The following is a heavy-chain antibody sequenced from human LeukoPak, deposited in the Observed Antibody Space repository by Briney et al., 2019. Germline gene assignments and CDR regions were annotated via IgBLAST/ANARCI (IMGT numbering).Heavy chain of an antibody. CDR3: AREIGLDYFDY. V-gene: IGHV3-30-3*01. D-gene: IGHD3-16*01. CDR1: GFTFSSYA. Sequence: GGSLRLYCAASGFTFSSYAMHWVRQATGKGLEWVAVISYDGSNKYYADSVKGRFTISRDNSKNTLYLQMNSLRAEDTAVYYCAREIGLDYFDYWGQGTLVTVSS. J-gene: IGHJ4*02. CDR2: ISYDGSNK.